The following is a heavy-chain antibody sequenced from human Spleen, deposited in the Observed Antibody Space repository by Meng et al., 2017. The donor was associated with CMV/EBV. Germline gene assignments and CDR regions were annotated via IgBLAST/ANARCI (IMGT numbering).Heavy chain of an antibody. Sequence: ASVKVSCKASGYTFTSYGISWVRQAPGQGLEWMGWISAYNGNTNYAQKLQGRVTMTTDTSTSTAYMELRSLRSDDTAVYYCARDSRQGFCTGGSCYCDYWGQGTLVTVSS. D-gene: IGHD2-15*01. CDR2: ISAYNGNT. V-gene: IGHV1-18*01. J-gene: IGHJ4*02. CDR1: GYTFTSYG. CDR3: ARDSRQGFCTGGSCYCDY.